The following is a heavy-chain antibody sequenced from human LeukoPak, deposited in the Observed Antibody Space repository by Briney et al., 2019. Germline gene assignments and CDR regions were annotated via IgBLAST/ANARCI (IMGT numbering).Heavy chain of an antibody. V-gene: IGHV3-64D*09. J-gene: IGHJ4*02. CDR1: GFTFSSFA. CDR2: ISSDGGRT. CDR3: VKDPSGNYFYFDY. Sequence: GGSLRLACSASGFTFSSFAMFWVRQAPGKGLEYVSGISSDGGRTNYADSVKARFTISRDNSKVTLYLQMTSLRPEDTAIYYCVKDPSGNYFYFDYWGQGTLVTVSS. D-gene: IGHD1-26*01.